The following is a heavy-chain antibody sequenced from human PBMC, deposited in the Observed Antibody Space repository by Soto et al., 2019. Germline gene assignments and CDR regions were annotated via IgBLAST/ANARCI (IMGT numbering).Heavy chain of an antibody. D-gene: IGHD4-17*01. V-gene: IGHV1-18*01. CDR2: ISAYNGNT. CDR1: GYTFSSYG. Sequence: QVQLVQSGAEVKKPGASVKVSCKASGYTFSSYGISWVRQAPGQGLEWMGWISAYNGNTSYAQKLQGRVTMTTDTSTSTDYMALRCRRSGVTALYCGARYSYGDPGYWGQGTLVTVSS. J-gene: IGHJ4*02. CDR3: ARYSYGDPGY.